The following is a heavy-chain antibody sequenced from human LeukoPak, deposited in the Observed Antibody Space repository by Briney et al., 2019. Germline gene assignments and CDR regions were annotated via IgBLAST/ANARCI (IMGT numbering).Heavy chain of an antibody. D-gene: IGHD3-22*01. CDR1: GGSIRDYY. CDR3: ARGTGAYYYL. Sequence: SETLSLTCTVSGGSIRDYYWSWIRQPPGKGLEWIGYIYYSGSTKYNPSLKSRVTISIDTSKNQFSLKLSSVTAADTALYYCARGTGAYYYLWGQGTMVTVSS. CDR2: IYYSGST. V-gene: IGHV4-59*01. J-gene: IGHJ3*01.